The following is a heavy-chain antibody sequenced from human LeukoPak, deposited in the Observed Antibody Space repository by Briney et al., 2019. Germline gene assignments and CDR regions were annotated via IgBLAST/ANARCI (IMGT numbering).Heavy chain of an antibody. V-gene: IGHV3-21*01. CDR1: GFTFSSYS. Sequence: GGSLRLSCAASGFTFSSYSMNWVRRAPGKGLEWVSSISSSSSYIYYADSVKGRFTISRDNAKNSLYLQMNSLRAEDTAVYYCASVEIWGAFDIWGQGTMVSVSS. D-gene: IGHD7-27*01. CDR2: ISSSSSYI. CDR3: ASVEIWGAFDI. J-gene: IGHJ3*02.